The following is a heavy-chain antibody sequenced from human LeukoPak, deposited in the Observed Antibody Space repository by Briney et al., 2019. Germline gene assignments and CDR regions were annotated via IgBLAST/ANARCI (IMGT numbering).Heavy chain of an antibody. CDR1: GYSFTNYW. D-gene: IGHD5-18*01. CDR2: VYPGDSEP. J-gene: IGHJ3*02. V-gene: IGHV5-51*01. Sequence: GESLKISCKGSGYSFTNYWIAWVRQMPGKGLEWMGIVYPGDSEPRYSPSFQGQVTISADKSINTAYLQWSSLKASDTAMYYCARHSYGYDAFDIWGQGTMVTVSS. CDR3: ARHSYGYDAFDI.